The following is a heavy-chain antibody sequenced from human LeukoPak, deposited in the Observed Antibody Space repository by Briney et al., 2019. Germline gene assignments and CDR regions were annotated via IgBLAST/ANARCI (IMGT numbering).Heavy chain of an antibody. D-gene: IGHD3-10*01. J-gene: IGHJ4*02. CDR3: AKGARGYFDY. CDR2: ISGSGGST. Sequence: GGSLRLSCAASGFTFSSYGMSWVRQAPGKGLGWVSAISGSGGSTYYADSVKGRFTISRDNSKNTLYLQMNSLRVEDTAVYYCAKGARGYFDYWGQGTLVTVSA. CDR1: GFTFSSYG. V-gene: IGHV3-23*01.